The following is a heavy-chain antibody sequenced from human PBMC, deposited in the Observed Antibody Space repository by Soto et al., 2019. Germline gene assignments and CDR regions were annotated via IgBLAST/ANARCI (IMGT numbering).Heavy chain of an antibody. CDR2: INPSGGST. CDR3: ARKSKQWMATGGYYYGMDV. Sequence: ASVNVSCKASGYTFTSYYMHWVRQAPGQGLEWMGIINPSGGSTSYAQKFQGRVTMTRDTSTSTVYMELSSLRSEDTAVYYCARKSKQWMATGGYYYGMDVWGQGTTVTVSS. J-gene: IGHJ6*02. D-gene: IGHD6-19*01. V-gene: IGHV1-46*01. CDR1: GYTFTSYY.